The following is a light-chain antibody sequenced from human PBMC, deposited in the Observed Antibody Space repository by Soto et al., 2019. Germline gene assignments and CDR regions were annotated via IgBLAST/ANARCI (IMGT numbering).Light chain of an antibody. Sequence: QSALTQPPSASGSPGQSVTISCTGTSSDVGGYNYVSWYQQYPGRAPKLMIYDVTKRPSGVPDRFSGSKSGNTASLTVSGHQAEDEDEYDCSSYADRNSFSFVFGGGTKVTVL. CDR2: DVT. CDR1: SSDVGGYNY. J-gene: IGLJ3*02. V-gene: IGLV2-8*01. CDR3: SSYADRNSFSFV.